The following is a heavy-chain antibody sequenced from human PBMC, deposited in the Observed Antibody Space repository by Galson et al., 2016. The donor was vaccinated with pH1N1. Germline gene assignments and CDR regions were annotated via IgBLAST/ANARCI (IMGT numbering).Heavy chain of an antibody. J-gene: IGHJ4*02. CDR2: ISDRGDST. CDR1: GFTFSSYA. D-gene: IGHD2-8*01. Sequence: SLRLSCAASGFTFSSYAMGWVRQAPGKGLERVSGISDRGDSTYYADSVKGRFTVSRDNSKNTLYLQMNSLRAEDTAVYFCAKGDYWDTNDLHSWGQGTLVTVSS. CDR3: AKGDYWDTNDLHS. V-gene: IGHV3-23*01.